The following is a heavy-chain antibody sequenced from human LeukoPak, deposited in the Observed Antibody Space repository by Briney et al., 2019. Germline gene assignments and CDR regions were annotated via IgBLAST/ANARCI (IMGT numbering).Heavy chain of an antibody. CDR1: GYTFTSYY. Sequence: ASVKVSCKASGYTFTSYYMHGVRQAPGQGLEWMGIINPSGGSTSYAQKFQGRVTMTRDTSTSTVYMELSSLRSEDTAVYYCARDKIATVTISPSFDPWGQGTLVTVSS. V-gene: IGHV1-46*01. J-gene: IGHJ5*02. CDR2: INPSGGST. CDR3: ARDKIATVTISPSFDP. D-gene: IGHD4-11*01.